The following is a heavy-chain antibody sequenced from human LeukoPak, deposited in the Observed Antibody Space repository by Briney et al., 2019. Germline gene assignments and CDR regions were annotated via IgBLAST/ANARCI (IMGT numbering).Heavy chain of an antibody. CDR3: AKVSAYQLPQGYFDY. CDR1: GFTFSSYG. CDR2: IRYDGSNK. V-gene: IGHV3-30*02. Sequence: YPGGSLRLSCAASGFTFSSYGMHWVRQAPGKGLEWVAFIRYDGSNKYYADSVKGRFTISRDNSKNTLYLQMNSLRAEDTAVYYCAKVSAYQLPQGYFDYWGQGTLVTVSS. D-gene: IGHD2-2*01. J-gene: IGHJ4*02.